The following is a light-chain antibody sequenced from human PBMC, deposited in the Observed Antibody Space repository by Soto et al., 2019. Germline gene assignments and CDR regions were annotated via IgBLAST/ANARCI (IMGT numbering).Light chain of an antibody. V-gene: IGKV3-15*01. J-gene: IGKJ1*01. CDR1: QSVRSSY. CDR2: GAS. Sequence: EIVMTQSPATLSVSPWERATLSCRASQSVRSSYLAWYRQKPGQAPSLLIYGASTRATGIPARFSGSGSGTEFTLTISSLQPDDFATYYCQHYNSYSEAFGQGTKVDIK. CDR3: QHYNSYSEA.